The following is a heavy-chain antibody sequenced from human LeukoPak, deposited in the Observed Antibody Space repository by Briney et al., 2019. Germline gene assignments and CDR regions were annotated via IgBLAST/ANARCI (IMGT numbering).Heavy chain of an antibody. D-gene: IGHD3-9*01. CDR1: GFTFSSYA. CDR2: ISGSGGST. CDR3: AKGDILTGYYTSFDY. J-gene: IGHJ4*02. V-gene: IGHV3-23*01. Sequence: PGGSLRLSRAASGFTFSSYAMSWVRQAPVKGLEWVSAISGSGGSTYYADSVKGRFTISRDNSKNTLYLQMNSLRAEDTAVYYCAKGDILTGYYTSFDYWGQGTLVTVSS.